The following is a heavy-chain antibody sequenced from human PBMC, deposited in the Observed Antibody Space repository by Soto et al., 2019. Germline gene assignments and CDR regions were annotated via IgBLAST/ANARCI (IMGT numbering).Heavy chain of an antibody. J-gene: IGHJ4*02. CDR3: ARRAYCGGDCSEPPFDY. D-gene: IGHD2-21*02. V-gene: IGHV4-39*01. Sequence: PSETLSLTCTVSGGSISSSSYYWGWIRQPPGKGLEWIGSIYYSGSTYYNPSLKSRVTISVDTSKNQFSLKLSSVTAADTAVYYCARRAYCGGDCSEPPFDYWGQGTLVTVSS. CDR1: GGSISSSSYY. CDR2: IYYSGST.